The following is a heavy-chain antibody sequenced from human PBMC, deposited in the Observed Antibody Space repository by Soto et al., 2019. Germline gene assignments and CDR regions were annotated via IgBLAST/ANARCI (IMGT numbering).Heavy chain of an antibody. CDR2: IHYNGNT. Sequence: PSETLSLTCTVSGGSISSYYWSWIRQPPGKGLEWIGYIHYNGNTKYNPSLKSRVTISVDTSKNQFSLKLSSVTAADTAVYYCARQLRVGATKYGYFDYWGQGTLVTVSS. J-gene: IGHJ4*02. V-gene: IGHV4-59*08. CDR3: ARQLRVGATKYGYFDY. CDR1: GGSISSYY. D-gene: IGHD1-26*01.